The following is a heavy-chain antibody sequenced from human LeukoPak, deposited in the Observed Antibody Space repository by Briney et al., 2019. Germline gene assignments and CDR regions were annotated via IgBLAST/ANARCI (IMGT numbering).Heavy chain of an antibody. D-gene: IGHD4-17*01. CDR3: ARAGYGDSDFDY. CDR1: GGSISSSNYY. Sequence: SETLSLTCTVSGGSISSSNYYWGWIRQPPGKGLEYIGSIYYSGSTYYNPSLKSRVTISVDTSKNQFSLKLSSVTAADTAVYYCARAGYGDSDFDYWGQGTLVTVSS. V-gene: IGHV4-39*07. CDR2: IYYSGST. J-gene: IGHJ4*02.